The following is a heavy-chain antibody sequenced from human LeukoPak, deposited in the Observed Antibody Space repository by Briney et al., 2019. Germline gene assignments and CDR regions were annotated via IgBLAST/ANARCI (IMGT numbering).Heavy chain of an antibody. J-gene: IGHJ4*02. CDR3: ARGEIDYGGY. V-gene: IGHV1-2*02. CDR2: INPNSGGT. D-gene: IGHD4/OR15-4a*01. Sequence: ASVKVSCKASGYTFTGYYIHWVRQPPGQGLQWMGWINPNSGGTNYAQKFQGRVTMTRDTSISTAYMELSRLRSDDTAVYYCARGEIDYGGYWGQGTLVTVSS. CDR1: GYTFTGYY.